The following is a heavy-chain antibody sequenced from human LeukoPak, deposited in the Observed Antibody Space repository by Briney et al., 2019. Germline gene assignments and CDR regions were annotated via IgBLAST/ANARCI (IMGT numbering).Heavy chain of an antibody. Sequence: ASVKVSCKASGYTFTSYGISWVRQAPGQGLEWMGWISAYNGNTNYAQKLQGRVTMTTDTSTSTAYMELRSLRSDDTAVYYCAGHDSSGTYFQHWGQGTLVTVSS. CDR3: AGHDSSGTYFQH. CDR1: GYTFTSYG. J-gene: IGHJ1*01. CDR2: ISAYNGNT. V-gene: IGHV1-18*01. D-gene: IGHD3-22*01.